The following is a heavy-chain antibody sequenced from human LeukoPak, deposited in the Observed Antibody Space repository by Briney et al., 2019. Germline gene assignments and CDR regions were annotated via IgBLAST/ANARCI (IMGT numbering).Heavy chain of an antibody. D-gene: IGHD3-22*01. J-gene: IGHJ4*02. V-gene: IGHV3-21*01. CDR1: GFTFSNYA. CDR2: ISGSGSST. CDR3: ARDPAFYDSSGYYDY. Sequence: GGSLRLSCAASGFTFSNYAMTWVRQAPGKGLEWVSLISGSGSSTYYADSVKGRFTISRDNAKNSLYLQMNSLRAEDTAVYYCARDPAFYDSSGYYDYWGQGTLVTVSS.